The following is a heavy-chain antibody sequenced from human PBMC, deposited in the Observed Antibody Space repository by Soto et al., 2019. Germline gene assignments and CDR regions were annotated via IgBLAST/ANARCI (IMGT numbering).Heavy chain of an antibody. Sequence: PSETLSLTCTVSGGSIISGGYYWSWIRQQPGKGLEWIGYIYYSGCTYYNPSLKSRVTISVDTSKNQFSLKLSSVTAADSAVYYCPRGGSVVAMRNDFDYWGQGTLVTVS. J-gene: IGHJ4*02. D-gene: IGHD3-22*01. CDR3: PRGGSVVAMRNDFDY. CDR2: IYYSGCT. V-gene: IGHV4-31*03. CDR1: GGSIISGGYY.